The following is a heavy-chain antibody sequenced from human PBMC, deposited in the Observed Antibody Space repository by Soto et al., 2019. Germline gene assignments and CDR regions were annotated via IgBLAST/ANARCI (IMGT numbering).Heavy chain of an antibody. Sequence: SVKVSCKASGYMLTTYYMHWVRQAPGQGLEWMGGIIPIFGTANYAQKFQGRVTITADESTSTAYMELSSLRSEDTAVYYCARGLTFAFDPWGQGTLVTVSS. J-gene: IGHJ5*02. CDR1: GYMLTTYY. CDR2: IIPIFGTA. CDR3: ARGLTFAFDP. D-gene: IGHD3-10*01. V-gene: IGHV1-69*13.